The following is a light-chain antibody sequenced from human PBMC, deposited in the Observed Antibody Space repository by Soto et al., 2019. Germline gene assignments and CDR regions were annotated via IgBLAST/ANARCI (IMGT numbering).Light chain of an antibody. CDR3: QQRSNWLT. V-gene: IGKV3-11*01. CDR2: DAS. J-gene: IGKJ4*01. CDR1: QSVSSY. Sequence: EIVLTQSPATLSLSPGERATLSCRASQSVSSYLAWYQQKPGQAPRLLIYDASNRATGIPARFSGSGSGTHFPITISSLEPDDFAVYYCQQRSNWLTFGGGTKVEIK.